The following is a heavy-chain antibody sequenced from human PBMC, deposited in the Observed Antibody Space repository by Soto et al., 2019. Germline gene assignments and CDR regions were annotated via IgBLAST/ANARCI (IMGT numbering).Heavy chain of an antibody. Sequence: QVQLVESGGGVVQPGRSLRLSCAASGFTFSTYTMYWVRQAPGKGLEWVAGISNNGINTHYADSVKGRFTISRDNSKNTLYVQMNSLGAEDTAVYYCAREWSISVAAPGYGGQGTLVTVSS. CDR1: GFTFSTYT. CDR3: AREWSISVAAPGY. J-gene: IGHJ4*02. D-gene: IGHD6-19*01. CDR2: ISNNGINT. V-gene: IGHV3-30-3*01.